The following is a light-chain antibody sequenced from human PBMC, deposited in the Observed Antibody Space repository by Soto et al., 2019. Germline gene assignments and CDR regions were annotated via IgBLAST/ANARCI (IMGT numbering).Light chain of an antibody. CDR3: QQLLSYPIT. J-gene: IGKJ1*01. CDR2: AAS. CDR1: QSISSW. V-gene: IGKV1-5*01. Sequence: EIQITQSPSTLSASVGDRVTITCRASQSISSWLAWYQQKPGKAPKLLIYAASTLQSGVPLSFSGSGSGTSFTLTISSLQPEDFATYYCQQLLSYPITFGQGTKVDI.